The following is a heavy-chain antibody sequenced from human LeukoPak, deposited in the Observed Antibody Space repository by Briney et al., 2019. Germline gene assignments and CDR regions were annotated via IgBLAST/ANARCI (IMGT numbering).Heavy chain of an antibody. Sequence: ASVNVSCKASGYTLTAYYMHWVRQAPGHGLEWMGWINPNSGDTDYAQKFPGRVTVTRDTSILTTSIGLSNRSVCDTTSDYLARGYGRVGILVDYWGEGTLVTVYS. CDR3: ARGYGRVGILVDY. V-gene: IGHV1-2*02. CDR2: INPNSGDT. D-gene: IGHD4-17*01. CDR1: GYTLTAYY. J-gene: IGHJ4*02.